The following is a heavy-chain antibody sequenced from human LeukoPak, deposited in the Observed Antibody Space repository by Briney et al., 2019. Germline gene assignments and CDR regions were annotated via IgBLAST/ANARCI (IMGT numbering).Heavy chain of an antibody. D-gene: IGHD3-22*01. CDR3: ARGQFRLHSYDGSTFDY. CDR2: ISGSGGST. Sequence: GGSLRLSCAASGFTFSTYGMHWVRQAPGKGLEWVSAISGSGGSTYYADSVKGRFTISRDNSKNTLYLQTNSLRAEDTAVYYCARGQFRLHSYDGSTFDYWGQGTLVSVSS. J-gene: IGHJ4*02. V-gene: IGHV3-23*01. CDR1: GFTFSTYG.